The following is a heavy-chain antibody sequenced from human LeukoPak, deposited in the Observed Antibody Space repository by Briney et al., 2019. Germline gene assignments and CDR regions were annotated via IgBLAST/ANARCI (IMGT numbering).Heavy chain of an antibody. D-gene: IGHD3-22*01. J-gene: IGHJ3*02. Sequence: GGSLKLSCAASGFTFSTYDMNWVRQAPGKGLEWVSSITRNSDYKNYAYSVKGRVTISRDNSKNSLYLQMNSLRAEDTAVYYCARVGVYYDSSGYHDAFDIWGQGTMVTVSS. V-gene: IGHV3-21*06. CDR2: ITRNSDYK. CDR3: ARVGVYYDSSGYHDAFDI. CDR1: GFTFSTYD.